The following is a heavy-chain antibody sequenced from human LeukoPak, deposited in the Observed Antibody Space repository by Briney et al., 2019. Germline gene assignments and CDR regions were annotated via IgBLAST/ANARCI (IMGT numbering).Heavy chain of an antibody. Sequence: GGPLRLFCVASGFHFDDYGVKWARHAPGRGLEWLSGLNWYGGITGYAHPVTGRFTISRDNDTHTLYVKLNSLSADDTALYYCASGDISLRGDAFDIWGQGTKVTVSS. V-gene: IGHV3-20*04. CDR1: GFHFDDYG. CDR3: ASGDISLRGDAFDI. D-gene: IGHD3-10*01. J-gene: IGHJ3*02. CDR2: LNWYGGIT.